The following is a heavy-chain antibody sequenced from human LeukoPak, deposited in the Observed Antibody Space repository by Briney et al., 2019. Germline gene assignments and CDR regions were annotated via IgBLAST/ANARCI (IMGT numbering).Heavy chain of an antibody. CDR3: AREVEWELPDC. Sequence: PGGSLRLSCAASGFTFSSYEMNWVRQAPGKGLEWVSYITADGTAKYDADSVKGRFTIPRDNAKSSLFLQMNSLRVDDTAIYYCAREVEWELPDCWGQGTLVTVSS. V-gene: IGHV3-48*03. CDR2: ITADGTAK. CDR1: GFTFSSYE. J-gene: IGHJ4*02. D-gene: IGHD1-26*01.